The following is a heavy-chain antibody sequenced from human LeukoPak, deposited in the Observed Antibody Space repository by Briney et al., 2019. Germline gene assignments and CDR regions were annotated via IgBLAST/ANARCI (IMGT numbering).Heavy chain of an antibody. V-gene: IGHV4-59*01. J-gene: IGHJ6*03. Sequence: SETLSLTCTVSGGSISSYYWSWIRQPPGKGLEWIGYIYYSGSTNYNPSLRSRVTISVDTSKNQFSLKLSSVTAADTAVYYCARGGLYNWNYSDYYYYYYMDVWGKGTTVTVSS. CDR2: IYYSGST. CDR1: GGSISSYY. CDR3: ARGGLYNWNYSDYYYYYYMDV. D-gene: IGHD1-7*01.